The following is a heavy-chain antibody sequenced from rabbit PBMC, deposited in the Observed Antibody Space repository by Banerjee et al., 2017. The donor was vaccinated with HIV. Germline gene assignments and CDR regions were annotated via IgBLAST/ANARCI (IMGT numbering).Heavy chain of an antibody. CDR3: AGTDDSSGWTRLDL. J-gene: IGHJ3*01. D-gene: IGHD4-1*01. Sequence: QSLEESGGDLVKPGASLTLTCTASGFSVSSSDYMCWVRQAPGKGLEWIACIYAGSSDNTYYANWAKGRFTISTTSSTTVTLQMTSLTAADTATYFCAGTDDSSGWTRLDLWGPGTLVTVS. CDR2: IYAGSSDNT. V-gene: IGHV1S40*01. CDR1: GFSVSSSDY.